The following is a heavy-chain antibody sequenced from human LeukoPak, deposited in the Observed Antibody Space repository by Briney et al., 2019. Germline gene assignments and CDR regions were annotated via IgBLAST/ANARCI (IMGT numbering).Heavy chain of an antibody. V-gene: IGHV3-7*03. CDR3: AKIAGGGATSY. D-gene: IGHD1-26*01. CDR1: GFTFSSYW. Sequence: GGSLRLSCAASGFTFSSYWMSWVRQAPGKGLEWVANIKQDGSEKYYVDSVKGRFTISRDNAKNSLYLQMSSLRAEDTAVYHCAKIAGGGATSYWGRGTLVTVSS. J-gene: IGHJ4*02. CDR2: IKQDGSEK.